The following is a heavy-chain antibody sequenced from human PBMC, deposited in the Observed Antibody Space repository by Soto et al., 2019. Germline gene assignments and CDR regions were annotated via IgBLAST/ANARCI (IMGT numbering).Heavy chain of an antibody. CDR3: ARDSRAAAAGNYYYYYYMDV. D-gene: IGHD6-13*01. CDR1: GYTFTSYY. CDR2: INPSGGST. J-gene: IGHJ6*03. Sequence: ASVKVSCKASGYTFTSYYMHWVRQAPGQGLEWMGIINPSGGSTSYAQKFQGRVTMTRDTSTSTVYMELSSLRSEDTAVYYCARDSRAAAAGNYYYYYYMDVWGKGTTVTVS. V-gene: IGHV1-46*03.